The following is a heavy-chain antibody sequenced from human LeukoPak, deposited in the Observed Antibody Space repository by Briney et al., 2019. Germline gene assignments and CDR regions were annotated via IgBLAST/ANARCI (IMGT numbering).Heavy chain of an antibody. Sequence: ASVKVSCKASGYTFTSYGISWVRQAPGQGLEWMGWISAYNGNTNYAQKLQGRVTLTTDTSTSTAYLEVRSLRSDDTAVYYCARDFGYYGSGIPPDYWGQGTLVTVSS. CDR1: GYTFTSYG. CDR2: ISAYNGNT. J-gene: IGHJ4*02. V-gene: IGHV1-18*01. D-gene: IGHD3-10*01. CDR3: ARDFGYYGSGIPPDY.